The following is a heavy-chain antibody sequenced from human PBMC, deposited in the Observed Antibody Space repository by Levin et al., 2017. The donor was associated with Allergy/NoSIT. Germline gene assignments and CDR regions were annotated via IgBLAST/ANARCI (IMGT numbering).Heavy chain of an antibody. D-gene: IGHD3-22*01. J-gene: IGHJ6*02. V-gene: IGHV1-18*01. Sequence: GESLKISCKASGYTFISYGINWVRQAPGQGLEWMGGISPYNGNTDYAQKFQDRVTMTTDTSTRTAYMDLRSLRSDDTAVYFCARYSYDSSGYSPYYYDGLDVWGQGTSVTVSS. CDR2: ISPYNGNT. CDR3: ARYSYDSSGYSPYYYDGLDV. CDR1: GYTFISYG.